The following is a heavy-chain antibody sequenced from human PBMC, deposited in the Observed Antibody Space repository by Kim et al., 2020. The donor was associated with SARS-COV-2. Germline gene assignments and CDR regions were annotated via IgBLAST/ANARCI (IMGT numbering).Heavy chain of an antibody. J-gene: IGHJ4*02. CDR1: GFTFNYYG. V-gene: IGHV3-30*18. Sequence: GGSLRLSCAASGFTFNYYGMHWVRQAPGKGLEWVAFISKDGGTIQYGDSVEGRFTVSRDNSKNTLDLQMISLRPDDMGVYYCAKDRGAVATKPLDSWGQGTLVTVSS. CDR2: ISKDGGTI. D-gene: IGHD5-12*01. CDR3: AKDRGAVATKPLDS.